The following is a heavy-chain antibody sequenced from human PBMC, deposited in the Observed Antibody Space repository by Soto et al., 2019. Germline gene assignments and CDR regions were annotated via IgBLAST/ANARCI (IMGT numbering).Heavy chain of an antibody. V-gene: IGHV3-30-3*01. Sequence: PGGSLRLSCVGSGFTLSSYAVHWVRRAPGKGLEWVAVISSDGSNKYYADSVKGRFTISRDTSKSTVYLQMNSLRLEDTAVYYCARGPSYSDSYFDHWGQGTLVTVSS. D-gene: IGHD4-17*01. CDR2: ISSDGSNK. CDR3: ARGPSYSDSYFDH. J-gene: IGHJ4*02. CDR1: GFTLSSYA.